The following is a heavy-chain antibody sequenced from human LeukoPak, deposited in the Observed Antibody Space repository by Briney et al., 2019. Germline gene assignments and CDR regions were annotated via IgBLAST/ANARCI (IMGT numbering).Heavy chain of an antibody. CDR2: ISSYSSSI. J-gene: IGHJ4*02. Sequence: MAGGSLRLSCAASGFTFSSYSMNWVRQAPGKGLEWVSSISSYSSSIYYADSVKGRFTISRDNAKNSLYLQMNSLRAEDTAVCYCARDLYSSGWGVGYWGQGTLVTVSS. V-gene: IGHV3-21*01. D-gene: IGHD6-19*01. CDR3: ARDLYSSGWGVGY. CDR1: GFTFSSYS.